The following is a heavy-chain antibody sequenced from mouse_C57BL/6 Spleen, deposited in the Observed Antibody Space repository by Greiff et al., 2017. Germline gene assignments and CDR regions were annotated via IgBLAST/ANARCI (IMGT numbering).Heavy chain of an antibody. J-gene: IGHJ2*01. V-gene: IGHV5-16*01. D-gene: IGHD2-3*01. CDR3: TRGSGDGFPFDY. CDR2: INYDGSSP. CDR1: GFTFSDYY. Sequence: EVKVVESEGGLVQPGSSMKLSCTASGFTFSDYYMAWVRQVPEKGLEWVANINYDGSSPYYLDSLKSRFIISRDNAKNILYLQMSSPKSEDTATYYCTRGSGDGFPFDYWGQGTTLTVSS.